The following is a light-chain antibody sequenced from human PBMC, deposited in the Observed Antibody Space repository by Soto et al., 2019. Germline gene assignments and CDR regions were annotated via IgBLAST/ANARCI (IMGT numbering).Light chain of an antibody. CDR1: QSISTW. J-gene: IGKJ1*01. CDR3: QQYSTYPWT. V-gene: IGKV1-5*03. CDR2: KAS. Sequence: DIQMTQSPSTLSASVGDRVTITCRASQSISTWLAWYQQKPGKAPKLLIYKASSLESGVPSEFSGSGSGTEFTLTISSLQPDAFATYYCQQYSTYPWTFGQGTKVEI.